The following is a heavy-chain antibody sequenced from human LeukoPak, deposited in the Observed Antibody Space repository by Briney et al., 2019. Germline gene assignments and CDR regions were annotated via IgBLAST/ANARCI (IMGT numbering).Heavy chain of an antibody. V-gene: IGHV4-59*01. CDR1: GGSISSYY. CDR3: ARGDGYLIY. J-gene: IGHJ4*02. D-gene: IGHD5-24*01. CDR2: IYYSGST. Sequence: SETLSLTCTVSGGSISSYYWSWIRQPPGKGLEWIGYIYYSGSTNYNPSLKSRVTISVDTSKNQFSLKLSSVTAADTAVYYYARGDGYLIYWGQGTLVTVSS.